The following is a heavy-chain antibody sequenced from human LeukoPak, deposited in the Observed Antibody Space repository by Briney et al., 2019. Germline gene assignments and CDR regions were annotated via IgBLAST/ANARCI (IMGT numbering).Heavy chain of an antibody. D-gene: IGHD6-13*01. CDR2: IYYSGST. CDR1: GGSISSSSYY. CDR3: ARGSSWPYYYYYYMDV. J-gene: IGHJ6*03. Sequence: SETLSLTCTVSGGSISSSSYYWGWIRQPPGKGLEWIGSIYYSGSTYYNPSLKSRVTISVDTSKNQFSLKLSSVTAADTAVYYCARGSSWPYYYYYYMDVWGKGTTVTVSS. V-gene: IGHV4-39*01.